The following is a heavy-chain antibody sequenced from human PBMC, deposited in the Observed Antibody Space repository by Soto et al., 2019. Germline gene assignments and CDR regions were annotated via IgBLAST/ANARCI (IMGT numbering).Heavy chain of an antibody. D-gene: IGHD2-15*01. V-gene: IGHV4-30-2*01. Sequence: LSLTCAVSGGSISSGGYSWSWIRQPPGKGLEWIGYIYHSGSTYYNPSLKSRVTISVDRSKNQFSLKLSSVTAADTAVYYCARGYCSGGSCYYNWFDPWGQGTLVTVSS. J-gene: IGHJ5*02. CDR1: GGSISSGGYS. CDR2: IYHSGST. CDR3: ARGYCSGGSCYYNWFDP.